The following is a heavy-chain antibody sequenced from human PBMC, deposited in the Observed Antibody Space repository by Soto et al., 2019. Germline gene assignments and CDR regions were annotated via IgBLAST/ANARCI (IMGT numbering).Heavy chain of an antibody. V-gene: IGHV3-53*01. D-gene: IGHD1-1*01. CDR3: ARAGFERLYFDQ. Sequence: GGSLRLSCAASGFTVTNSYIACVRHSPLKGLEWVSVVYTSGRTYHADSVKGRFTVSRDISTNMFFLQMNKLSAEDMATYYCARAGFERLYFDQWGRGTLVTVSS. J-gene: IGHJ4*02. CDR1: GFTVTNSY. CDR2: VYTSGRT.